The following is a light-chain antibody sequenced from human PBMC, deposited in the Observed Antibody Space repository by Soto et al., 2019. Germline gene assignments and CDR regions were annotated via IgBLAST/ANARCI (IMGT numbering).Light chain of an antibody. Sequence: EIVLTQSPGTLSLSPGERATLSCRASQSVSNSYLAWYQQKPGQAPRLLIYGASSRATGIPDRFSGSGSGTDFTLTISRLEPDDFAVYCCQQYGSSSWTFGQGTKVEIK. J-gene: IGKJ1*01. CDR3: QQYGSSSWT. V-gene: IGKV3-20*01. CDR1: QSVSNSY. CDR2: GAS.